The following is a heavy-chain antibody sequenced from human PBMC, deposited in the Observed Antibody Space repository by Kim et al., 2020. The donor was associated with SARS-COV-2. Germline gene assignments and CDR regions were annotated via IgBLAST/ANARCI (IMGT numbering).Heavy chain of an antibody. CDR3: ARGSNYDALNYYYYGMDV. V-gene: IGHV3-53*01. CDR2: IYSGGGT. D-gene: IGHD4-4*01. J-gene: IGHJ6*02. CDR1: GFTVSSNY. Sequence: GGSLRLSCAASGFTVSSNYMSWVRQAPGKGLEWVSVIYSGGGTYYADSVKGRFTISRDNSKNTLYLQMNSLRAEDTAVYYCARGSNYDALNYYYYGMDVWGQGTTVTVSS.